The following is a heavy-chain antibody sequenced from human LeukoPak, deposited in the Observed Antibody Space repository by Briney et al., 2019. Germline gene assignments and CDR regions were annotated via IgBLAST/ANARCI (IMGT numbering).Heavy chain of an antibody. J-gene: IGHJ4*02. V-gene: IGHV3-23*01. CDR2: LSGSGGST. CDR1: GFTFSSYA. Sequence: GGSLRLSCAASGFTFSSYAMSWVRQAPGRGLEWVSTLSGSGGSTYYADAVKGRFTISRDNSKNTLYLQMTSLRAEDTAVYYCAKSRTVVIPLDYWGQGSLVTVSS. CDR3: AKSRTVVIPLDY. D-gene: IGHD4-23*01.